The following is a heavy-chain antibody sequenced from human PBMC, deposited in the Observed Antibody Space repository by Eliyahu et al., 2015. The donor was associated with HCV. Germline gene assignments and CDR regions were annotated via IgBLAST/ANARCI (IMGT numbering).Heavy chain of an antibody. V-gene: IGHV1-69*01. D-gene: IGHD2-15*01. Sequence: QVHLVQSGAEVKRPGSSVKVSCKXSGGXXSXYAIXWVRQAPGQGLEWVGGIIPIRASANYAQKFQGRVTITADESTNTAYVELSSLRSADTAVYYCATEIFSGGWYAPDYWGPGTLVTVSS. CDR3: ATEIFSGGWYAPDY. CDR2: IIPIRASA. CDR1: GGXXSXYA. J-gene: IGHJ4*02.